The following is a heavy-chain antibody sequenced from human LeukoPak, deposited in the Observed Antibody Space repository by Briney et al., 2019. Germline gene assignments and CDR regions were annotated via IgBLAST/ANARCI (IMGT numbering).Heavy chain of an antibody. D-gene: IGHD5-18*01. Sequence: PSETLSLTCTVSGGSISSYYWSWIRQPPGKGLEWIGYVYYSGNTNYNPSLQSRVTISVDTSKNQFSLKLSSVTAADTAVYYCAGFVPYDYGYMDHWGQGTLVTVSS. V-gene: IGHV4-59*01. CDR1: GGSISSYY. CDR3: AGFVPYDYGYMDH. J-gene: IGHJ4*02. CDR2: VYYSGNT.